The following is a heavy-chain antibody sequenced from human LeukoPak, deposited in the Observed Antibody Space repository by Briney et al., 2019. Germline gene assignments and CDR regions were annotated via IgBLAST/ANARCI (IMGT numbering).Heavy chain of an antibody. V-gene: IGHV3-7*05. CDR1: GFTFSSYW. Sequence: GGSLRLSCAASGFTFSSYWMSWVRQAPGKGLEWVANKKQDGSEKYYVDSVKGRFTISRDNAKNSLYLQMNSLRAEDTAVYYCARDQRYCSSSSCPWKPFDYWGQGTLVTVSS. D-gene: IGHD2-2*01. CDR3: ARDQRYCSSSSCPWKPFDY. J-gene: IGHJ4*02. CDR2: KKQDGSEK.